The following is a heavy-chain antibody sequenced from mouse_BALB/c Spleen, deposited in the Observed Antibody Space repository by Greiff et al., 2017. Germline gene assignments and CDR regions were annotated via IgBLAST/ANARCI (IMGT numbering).Heavy chain of an antibody. CDR3: ARGDYYGSYAMDY. J-gene: IGHJ4*01. D-gene: IGHD1-1*01. Sequence: EVQGVESGGGLVKPGGSLKLSCAASGFTFSSYAMSWVRQTPEKRLEWVASISSGGSTYYPDSVKGRFTISRDNARNILYLQMSSLRSEDTAMYYCARGDYYGSYAMDYWGQGTSVTVSS. V-gene: IGHV5-6-5*01. CDR2: ISSGGST. CDR1: GFTFSSYA.